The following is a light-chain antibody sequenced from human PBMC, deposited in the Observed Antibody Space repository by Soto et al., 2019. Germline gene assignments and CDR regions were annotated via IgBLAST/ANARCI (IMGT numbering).Light chain of an antibody. J-gene: IGLJ2*01. V-gene: IGLV2-11*01. Sequence: QSALTQPRSVSGSPGQSVTISCTGSRSDVGGYSSVSWYQQHPGKAPKLMIYDVTKRPSGIPDRFSGSKSGNTASLTISGLQTEDEADYYCCSYAGSYKVIFGGGTQLTVL. CDR3: CSYAGSYKVI. CDR1: RSDVGGYSS. CDR2: DVT.